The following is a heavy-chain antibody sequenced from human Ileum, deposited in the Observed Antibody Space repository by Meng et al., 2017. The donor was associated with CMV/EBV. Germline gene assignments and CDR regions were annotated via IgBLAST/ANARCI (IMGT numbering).Heavy chain of an antibody. V-gene: IGHV1-2*02. CDR1: GYTFTYYY. CDR3: ARGRIGGGNDY. Sequence: SCKSSGYTFTYYYVHWVRQAPGQGLQWMGWINTNTGGTTYSPKFQGRVTLTRDTSTGTVYMELSSLRSDDTALFYCARGRIGGGNDYWGQGSLVTVSS. J-gene: IGHJ4*02. D-gene: IGHD2-15*01. CDR2: INTNTGGT.